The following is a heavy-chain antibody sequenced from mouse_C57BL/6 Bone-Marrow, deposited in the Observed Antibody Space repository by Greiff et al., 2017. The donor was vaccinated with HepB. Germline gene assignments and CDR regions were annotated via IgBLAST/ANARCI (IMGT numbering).Heavy chain of an antibody. CDR2: IYPGSGST. CDR1: GYTFTSYW. D-gene: IGHD3-2*02. V-gene: IGHV1-55*01. Sequence: VQLVESGAELVKPGASVKMSCKASGYTFTSYWITWVKQRPGQGLEWIGDIYPGSGSTNYNEKFKSKATLTVDTSSSTAYMQLSSLTSEDSAVYYCARLDSSGYVGFAYWGQGTLVTVSA. CDR3: ARLDSSGYVGFAY. J-gene: IGHJ3*01.